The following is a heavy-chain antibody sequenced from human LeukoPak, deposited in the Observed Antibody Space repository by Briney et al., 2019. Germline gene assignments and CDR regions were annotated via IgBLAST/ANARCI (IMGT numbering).Heavy chain of an antibody. CDR2: IIPIFGTA. CDR3: AREVTESDAFDI. Sequence: SVKVSCKASGGTFSSYAISWARQAPGQGLEWMGGIIPIFGTANYAQKFQGRVTITTDESTSTAYMELSSLRSEDTAVYYCAREVTESDAFDIWGQGTMVTVSS. V-gene: IGHV1-69*05. CDR1: GGTFSSYA. D-gene: IGHD2-21*02. J-gene: IGHJ3*02.